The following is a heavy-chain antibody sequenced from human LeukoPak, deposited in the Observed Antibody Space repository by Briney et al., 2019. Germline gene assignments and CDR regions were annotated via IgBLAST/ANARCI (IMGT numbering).Heavy chain of an antibody. V-gene: IGHV3-23*01. CDR3: AKGPDTAMVPVYYFDY. CDR1: GFTFSSYA. Sequence: GGSLRLSCAASGFTFSSYAMSWVRQAPGKGLEWVSAISGSGGSTYYADSVKGRFTISRDNSKNTLYLQMNSLRAEDTAVYYCAKGPDTAMVPVYYFDYWGQGTLVTVFS. D-gene: IGHD5-18*01. CDR2: ISGSGGST. J-gene: IGHJ4*02.